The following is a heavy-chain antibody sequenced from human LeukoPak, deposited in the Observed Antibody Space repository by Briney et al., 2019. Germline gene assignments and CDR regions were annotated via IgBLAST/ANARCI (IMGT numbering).Heavy chain of an antibody. CDR2: INPSCGGT. CDR3: AREDVVLVDAVGYYYYGMDV. D-gene: IGHD2-8*01. CDR1: GYTFIIYY. J-gene: IGHJ6*04. V-gene: IGHV1-46*01. Sequence: ASVTVSFTASGYTFIIYYMHWVRQAPGQGLEWMGLINPSCGGTSYAQKFQDRVTMTRDTSASTVYMELSSLKSEDTAVYYCAREDVVLVDAVGYYYYGMDVWGEGTTVTVSS.